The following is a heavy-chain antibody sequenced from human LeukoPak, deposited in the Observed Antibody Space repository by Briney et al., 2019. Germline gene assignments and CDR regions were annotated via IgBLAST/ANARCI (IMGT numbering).Heavy chain of an antibody. J-gene: IGHJ4*02. CDR3: AREIAAAGTFDY. CDR2: IYYSGST. V-gene: IGHV4-61*01. D-gene: IGHD6-13*01. Sequence: PSETLSLTCTVSGGSVSSGSYYWSWIRQPPGKGLEWIGYIYYSGSTNYNPSLKSRVTISVDTSKNQFSLKLSSVTAADTAVYYCAREIAAAGTFDYWGQGTLATVSS. CDR1: GGSVSSGSYY.